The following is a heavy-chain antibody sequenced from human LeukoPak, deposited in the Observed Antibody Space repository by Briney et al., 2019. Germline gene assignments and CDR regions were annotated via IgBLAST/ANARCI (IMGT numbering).Heavy chain of an antibody. V-gene: IGHV4-61*02. J-gene: IGHJ4*02. D-gene: IGHD2-2*01. CDR2: IYTSGST. CDR3: AREDCSSTSCPVDY. CDR1: GGSITSSSHY. Sequence: SETLSLTCTVSGGSITSSSHYWSWIRQPAGKGLEWIGRIYTSGSTNYNPSLKSRVTISVDTSKNQFSLKLSPVTAADTAVYYCAREDCSSTSCPVDYWGQGTLVTVSS.